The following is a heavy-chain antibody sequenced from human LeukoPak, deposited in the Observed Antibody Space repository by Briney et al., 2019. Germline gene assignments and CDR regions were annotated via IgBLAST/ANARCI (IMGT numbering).Heavy chain of an antibody. CDR1: GGSISSHF. D-gene: IGHD3-16*02. J-gene: IGHJ4*02. Sequence: SETLSLTCTVSGGSISSHFWSWIRQPPGKGLEWIGYIFYSGTTKYNPSLRSRVTISADTSKNQFSLKLSSVTAADTAVYYCAREGDYVWGSYRYTHANFDYWGQGTLVTVSS. CDR3: AREGDYVWGSYRYTHANFDY. V-gene: IGHV4-59*11. CDR2: IFYSGTT.